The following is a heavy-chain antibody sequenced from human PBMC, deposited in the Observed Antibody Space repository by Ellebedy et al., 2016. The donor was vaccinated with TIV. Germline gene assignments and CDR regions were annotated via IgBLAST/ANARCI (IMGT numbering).Heavy chain of an antibody. CDR3: ARDGGVTGTDY. J-gene: IGHJ4*02. D-gene: IGHD6-19*01. CDR2: IYYSGST. CDR1: GGSISSYY. V-gene: IGHV4-59*01. Sequence: MPSETLSLTCTVSGGSISSYYWSWIRQPPGKGLEWIGFIYYSGSTNYNPSLRSRVTISVDTSKSQFSLKLSSVTAADTAVYYCARDGGVTGTDYWGQGTLVTVSS.